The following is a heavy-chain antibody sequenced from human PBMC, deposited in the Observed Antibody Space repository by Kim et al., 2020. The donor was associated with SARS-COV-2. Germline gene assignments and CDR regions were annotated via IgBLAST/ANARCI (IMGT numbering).Heavy chain of an antibody. D-gene: IGHD3-10*01. CDR3: ARVGYYGSGSYLTY. CDR2: INPNSGVT. CDR1: GYTFTGYY. J-gene: IGHJ4*02. V-gene: IGHV1-2*02. Sequence: ASVKVSCQASGYTFTGYYIHWVRQAPGQGLEWMGWINPNSGVTNYVQKFQGRVTMTRDTSISTADMELSRLRSDDTAMYYCARVGYYGSGSYLTYWGQGT.